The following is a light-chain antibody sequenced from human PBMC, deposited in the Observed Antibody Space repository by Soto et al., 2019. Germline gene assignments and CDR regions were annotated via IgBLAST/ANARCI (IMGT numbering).Light chain of an antibody. CDR2: GAS. V-gene: IGKV3-15*01. J-gene: IGKJ1*01. CDR1: QSLSSN. Sequence: EIVMTQSPATLSLSPGQRATLSCRASQSLSSNLVWYQQKPGQAPRLLIYGASTRATGIPARFSGSGSGTEFTLTISSLQSEDFAVYYCQQYDSWPRTFGQGTKVEIK. CDR3: QQYDSWPRT.